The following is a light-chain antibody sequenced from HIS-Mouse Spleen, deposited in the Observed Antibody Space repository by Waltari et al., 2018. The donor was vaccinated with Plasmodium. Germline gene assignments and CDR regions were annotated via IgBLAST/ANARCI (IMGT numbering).Light chain of an antibody. J-gene: IGKJ2*01. V-gene: IGKV1-5*03. Sequence: DIQMTHSPSTLSASVGDRVTITCRASQSISSWLAWYQQKPGKAPKLLIYKASSLESGVPSRFSGSGSGTEFTLTISSLQPDDFATYYCQQYNSYSSYTFGQGTKLEIK. CDR2: KAS. CDR3: QQYNSYSSYT. CDR1: QSISSW.